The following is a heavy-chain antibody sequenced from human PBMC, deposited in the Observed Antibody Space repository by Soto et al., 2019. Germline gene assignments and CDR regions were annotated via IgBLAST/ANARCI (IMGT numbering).Heavy chain of an antibody. J-gene: IGHJ4*02. CDR2: ISASGGIT. V-gene: IGHV3-23*01. Sequence: EVQLLESGGGLVQPGGSLRLSCAGSGFNFSSYAMNWVRQAPGKGLELVSVISASGGITYYADSVKGRFTISRDNPKNALHLQMSSLRAEDTAVYYCAKVRWERELTMAGPNDYWGQGNLVTVSS. CDR1: GFNFSSYA. CDR3: AKVRWERELTMAGPNDY. D-gene: IGHD6-19*01.